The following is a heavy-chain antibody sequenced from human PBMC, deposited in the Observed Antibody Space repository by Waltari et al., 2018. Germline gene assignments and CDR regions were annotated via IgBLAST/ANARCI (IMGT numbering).Heavy chain of an antibody. J-gene: IGHJ4*02. D-gene: IGHD6-19*01. CDR3: ARAISSGWWFDY. CDR2: INNDGSGT. CDR1: GFTFSSYW. Sequence: EVQLVESGGGLVQPGGSLRLSCAASGFTFSSYWIHWVRQAPGKGLVWVSRINNDGSGTSYADSVKGRFTIPRDNAKNTLYLQMNSLRAEDTAVYYCARAISSGWWFDYWGQGTLVTVSS. V-gene: IGHV3-74*01.